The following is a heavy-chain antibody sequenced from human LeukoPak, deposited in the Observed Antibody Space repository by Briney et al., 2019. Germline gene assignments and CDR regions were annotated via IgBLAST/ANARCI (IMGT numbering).Heavy chain of an antibody. V-gene: IGHV4-61*01. Sequence: SETLSLTCTVSGGSISSGSYYWGWIRQPPGKGLEWIGYIYYSGSTNYNPSLKSRVTISVDTSKNQFSLKLSSVTAADTAVYYCASWGGYCSSTSCPSEAFDIWGQGTMVTVSS. CDR3: ASWGGYCSSTSCPSEAFDI. J-gene: IGHJ3*02. CDR2: IYYSGST. CDR1: GGSISSGSYY. D-gene: IGHD2-2*01.